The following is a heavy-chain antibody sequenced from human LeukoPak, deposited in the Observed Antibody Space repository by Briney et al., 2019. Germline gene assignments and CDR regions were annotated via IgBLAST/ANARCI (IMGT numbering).Heavy chain of an antibody. V-gene: IGHV1-46*01. Sequence: GASVKVSCKASGYTFTSYYMHWVRQAPGQGLEWMGIINPSGGSTSYAQKFQGRVTMTRDMSTSTVYMELSSLRDDDTAVYYCAKDRYCSSPSCWNFDSWGQGTLVTVSS. CDR1: GYTFTSYY. D-gene: IGHD2-2*01. CDR2: INPSGGST. J-gene: IGHJ4*02. CDR3: AKDRYCSSPSCWNFDS.